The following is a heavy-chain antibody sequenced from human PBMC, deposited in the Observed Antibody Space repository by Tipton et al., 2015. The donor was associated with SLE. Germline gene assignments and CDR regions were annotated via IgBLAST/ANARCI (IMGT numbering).Heavy chain of an antibody. CDR1: GYSISSGYY. D-gene: IGHD1-26*01. CDR2: IRYDGSNK. J-gene: IGHJ4*02. Sequence: LSLTCAVSGYSISSGYYWGWIRQPPGKGLEWVAFIRYDGSNKYYADSVKGRFTISRDNSKNTLYLQMNSLRAEDTAVYYCAKSRERSSGGYYFDYWGQGTLVTVSS. CDR3: AKSRERSSGGYYFDY. V-gene: IGHV3-30*02.